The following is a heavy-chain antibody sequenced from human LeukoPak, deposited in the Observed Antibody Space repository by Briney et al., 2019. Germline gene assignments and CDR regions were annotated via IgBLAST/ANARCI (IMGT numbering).Heavy chain of an antibody. CDR3: AGVTGTYAYFDY. CDR2: ISTYNGNT. D-gene: IGHD1-26*01. V-gene: IGHV1-18*01. Sequence: GASVKVSCKASGYTFTTYGITWVRQAPGQGLEWMGWISTYNGNTNFAQGLQGRVTMTTDTSTSTVYMELRSLRSDDTAVYYCAGVTGTYAYFDYWGQGSLVTVSS. CDR1: GYTFTTYG. J-gene: IGHJ4*02.